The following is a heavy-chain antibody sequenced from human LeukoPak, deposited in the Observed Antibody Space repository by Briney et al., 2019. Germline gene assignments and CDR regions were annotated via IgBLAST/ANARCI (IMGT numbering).Heavy chain of an antibody. CDR2: ISWNSGSI. V-gene: IGHV3-9*01. CDR1: GFTFDDYA. CDR3: AKLGGYYYGSGRSHDY. J-gene: IGHJ4*02. Sequence: GRSLRLSCAAPGFTFDDYAMHWVRQAPGKGLEWVSGISWNSGSIGYADSVKGRFTISRDNAKNSLYLQMNSLRAEDTALYYCAKLGGYYYGSGRSHDYWGQGTLVTVSS. D-gene: IGHD3-10*01.